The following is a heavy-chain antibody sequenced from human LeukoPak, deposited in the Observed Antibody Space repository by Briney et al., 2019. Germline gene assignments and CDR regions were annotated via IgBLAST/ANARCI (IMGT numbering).Heavy chain of an antibody. CDR2: IYPGDSDI. Sequence: GESLKISCKGSGYSFPSYWIGWVRQMPGKGLEWMGIIYPGDSDITYSPSFQGQVTISADKSISTAYLQWSSLKASDTAMYYCASSTIAAAVPDAFDIWGQGTMVTVSS. CDR3: ASSTIAAAVPDAFDI. V-gene: IGHV5-51*01. J-gene: IGHJ3*02. CDR1: GYSFPSYW. D-gene: IGHD6-13*01.